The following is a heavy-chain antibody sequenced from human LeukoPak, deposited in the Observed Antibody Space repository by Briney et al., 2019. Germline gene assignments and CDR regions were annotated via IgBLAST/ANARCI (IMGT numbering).Heavy chain of an antibody. V-gene: IGHV4-39*07. Sequence: PSETLSLTCTVSGGSISSSSYYWGWIRQPPGKGLEWIGSIYYSGSTYYNPSLKSRVAISVDTSKNQFSLNLTSVTAADTAVYYCARGSSGDYYYYYMDVWGKGTTVTVSS. CDR2: IYYSGST. J-gene: IGHJ6*03. CDR1: GGSISSSSYY. CDR3: ARGSSGDYYYYYMDV. D-gene: IGHD3-22*01.